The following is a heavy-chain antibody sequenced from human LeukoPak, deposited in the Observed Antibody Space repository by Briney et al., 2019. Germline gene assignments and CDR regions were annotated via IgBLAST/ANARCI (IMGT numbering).Heavy chain of an antibody. J-gene: IGHJ4*02. Sequence: GGSLRLSCAGSGFTFSLYSMHWVRQAPGKGLEWVSSTSNSGSDIYYRDPVKGRFTISRDNAKNSLYLQMNSLRAEDTALYYCAREKPFYDSSGYYYPIAFDYWGQGTLVTVSS. CDR1: GFTFSLYS. CDR2: TSNSGSDI. V-gene: IGHV3-21*04. CDR3: AREKPFYDSSGYYYPIAFDY. D-gene: IGHD3-22*01.